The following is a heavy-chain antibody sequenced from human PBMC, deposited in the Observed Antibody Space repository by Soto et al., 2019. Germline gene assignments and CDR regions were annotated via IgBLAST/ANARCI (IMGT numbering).Heavy chain of an antibody. Sequence: GGSLRLSCAASGFTFSSYWRSWVRQAPGKGLEWVANIKQDGNEKYYVDSVKGRFTISRDNAKNSLYLQMNSLRAEDTAVYYCARDLCSTSCYTGHWFDPWGQGTLVTVSS. CDR3: ARDLCSTSCYTGHWFDP. D-gene: IGHD2-2*02. CDR1: GFTFSSYW. J-gene: IGHJ5*02. CDR2: IKQDGNEK. V-gene: IGHV3-7*01.